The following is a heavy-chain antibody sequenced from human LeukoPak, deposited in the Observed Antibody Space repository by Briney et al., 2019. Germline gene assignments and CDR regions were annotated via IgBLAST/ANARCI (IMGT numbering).Heavy chain of an antibody. CDR2: ISGSGGST. D-gene: IGHD5-18*01. CDR3: ARHQLWAAYLSYYYGMDV. J-gene: IGHJ6*02. CDR1: GFTFSSYA. V-gene: IGHV3-23*01. Sequence: GGSLRLSSAASGFTFSSYAMSSVRQAPGKGLEWVSAISGSGGSTYYADSVKGRFTISRDNSKNPLYLQMNSLRAEEPAVYYCARHQLWAAYLSYYYGMDVWGQGTTVTVSS.